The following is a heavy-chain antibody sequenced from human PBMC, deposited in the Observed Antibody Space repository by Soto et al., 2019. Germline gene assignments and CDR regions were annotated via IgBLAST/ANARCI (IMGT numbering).Heavy chain of an antibody. D-gene: IGHD4-4*01. J-gene: IGHJ3*02. Sequence: QVQLQESGPGLVKPSETLSLTCTVSGGSVSSGSYYWSWIRQPPGKGLEWIGYIYYSGSTNYNPSLKSRVTISVDTSKNQFSLKLSSVTAADTAVYYCANLNLGRVTPYAFDIWGQGTMVTVSS. CDR1: GGSVSSGSYY. CDR3: ANLNLGRVTPYAFDI. V-gene: IGHV4-61*01. CDR2: IYYSGST.